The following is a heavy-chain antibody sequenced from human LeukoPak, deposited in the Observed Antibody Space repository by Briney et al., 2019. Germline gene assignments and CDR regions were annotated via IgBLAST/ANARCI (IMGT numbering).Heavy chain of an antibody. CDR3: AKATHSGDYFDY. Sequence: PGGSLRLSCAASGFTFSSYAMSWVCQAPGKGLEWVSAISGSGGSTYYADSVKGRFTISRDNSKNTLYLQMNSLRAEDTAVYYCAKATHSGDYFDYWGQGTLVTVSS. J-gene: IGHJ4*02. D-gene: IGHD4-17*01. V-gene: IGHV3-23*01. CDR1: GFTFSSYA. CDR2: ISGSGGST.